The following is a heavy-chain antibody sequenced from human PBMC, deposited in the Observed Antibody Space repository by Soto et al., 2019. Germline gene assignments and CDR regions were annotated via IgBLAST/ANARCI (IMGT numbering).Heavy chain of an antibody. J-gene: IGHJ4*02. CDR1: GDSVSSNSVV. D-gene: IGHD6-19*01. Sequence: QVQLQESGPGLVKPSQTLSLTCAISGDSVSSNSVVWSWIRQSPSRGLEWLGRTYYRSKWYNDYATSVKSRISIDPDTSKNQISLQLDSVTPEDTAVYFCARGTAVTGLDYWGQGALVTVSS. CDR3: ARGTAVTGLDY. CDR2: TYYRSKWYN. V-gene: IGHV6-1*01.